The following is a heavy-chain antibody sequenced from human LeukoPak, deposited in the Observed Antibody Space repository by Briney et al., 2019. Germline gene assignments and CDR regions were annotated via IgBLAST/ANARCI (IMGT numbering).Heavy chain of an antibody. CDR1: GGSISSGGYY. CDR3: ARAAQDHDAFDI. J-gene: IGHJ3*02. V-gene: IGHV4-31*03. Sequence: SETLSLTCTVSGGSISSGGYYGSWIRQHPGKCLEWIGYIYYSGSTYYNPSLNSRVTISVDTSKNQLSLKLSSVTAADTAVYYCARAAQDHDAFDIWGQGTMVTVSS. D-gene: IGHD2-15*01. CDR2: IYYSGST.